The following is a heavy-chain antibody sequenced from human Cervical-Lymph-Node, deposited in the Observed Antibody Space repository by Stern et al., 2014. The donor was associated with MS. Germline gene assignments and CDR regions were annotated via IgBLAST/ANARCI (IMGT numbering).Heavy chain of an antibody. CDR1: GGSINNNAYY. CDR2: GLYSGTT. J-gene: IGHJ1*01. D-gene: IGHD3-16*01. CDR3: AKIHRAFANQGH. V-gene: IGHV4-39*01. Sequence: QLQLQESGPRLVTPSETLSLTCTVSGGSINNNAYYWGWIRQPPGKWLEWIGRGLYSGTTYYNPSLKSRANVSVDTSKLQFSLKLMSVTAADTAVYYCAKIHRAFANQGHWGQGVLVTVSS.